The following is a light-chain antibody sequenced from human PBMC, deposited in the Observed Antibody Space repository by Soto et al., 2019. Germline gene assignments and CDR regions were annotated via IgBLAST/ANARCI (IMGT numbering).Light chain of an antibody. Sequence: AIPMTQSPSSLSASVGDRVIITCRASQAIRNELSWYQQKPGKAPELLIHAASTLHTGGPSRFSGGRSGTDFTLPICGLQPEDFATYYCLQEHDYPRTFGQRSMVEIK. CDR2: AAS. V-gene: IGKV1-6*01. CDR3: LQEHDYPRT. J-gene: IGKJ1*01. CDR1: QAIRNE.